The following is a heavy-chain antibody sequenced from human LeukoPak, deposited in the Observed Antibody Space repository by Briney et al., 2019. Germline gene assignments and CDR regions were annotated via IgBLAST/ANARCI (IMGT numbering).Heavy chain of an antibody. J-gene: IGHJ4*02. V-gene: IGHV3-7*01. CDR1: GFTFSSYW. CDR3: ARDWYYYDSSGYYFAY. Sequence: GGSLRLSCAASGFTFSSYWMSWVRQALGKGLEWVANIKEDGSEKYYVDSVKGRFTISRDNAKNSLYLQMNSLRAEDTAVYYCARDWYYYDSSGYYFAYWGQGTLVTVSS. CDR2: IKEDGSEK. D-gene: IGHD3-22*01.